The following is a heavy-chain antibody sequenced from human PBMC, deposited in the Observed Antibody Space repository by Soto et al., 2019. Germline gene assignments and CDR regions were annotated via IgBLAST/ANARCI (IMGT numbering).Heavy chain of an antibody. CDR2: ISYDGSNK. D-gene: IGHD3-22*01. J-gene: IGHJ4*02. V-gene: IGHV3-30*18. CDR3: AKDQRYYDSSGPSND. CDR1: GFTFSSYG. Sequence: PGGSLRLSCAASGFTFSSYGMHWVRQAPGKGLEWVAVISYDGSNKYYADSVKGRSTISRDNSKNTLYLQMNSLRAGDTAVYYCAKDQRYYDSSGPSNDRGQGTLVTVSS.